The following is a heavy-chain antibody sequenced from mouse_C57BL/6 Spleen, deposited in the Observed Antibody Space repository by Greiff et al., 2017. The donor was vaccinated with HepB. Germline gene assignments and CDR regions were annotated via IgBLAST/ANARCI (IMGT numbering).Heavy chain of an antibody. CDR2: IYPGDGDT. V-gene: IGHV1-82*01. J-gene: IGHJ2*01. CDR1: GYAFSSSW. CDR3: ARERENY. Sequence: VQLQQSGPELVKPGASVKISCKASGYAFSSSWMNWVKQRPGKGLEWIGRIYPGDGDTNYNGKFKGKATLTADKSSSTAYMQLSSLTSEDSAVYFCARERENYWGQGTTLTVSS.